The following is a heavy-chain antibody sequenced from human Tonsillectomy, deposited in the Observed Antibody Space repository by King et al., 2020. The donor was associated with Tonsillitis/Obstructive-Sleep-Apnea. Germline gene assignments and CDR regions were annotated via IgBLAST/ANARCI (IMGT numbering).Heavy chain of an antibody. D-gene: IGHD2-2*02. CDR2: INAGNGNT. Sequence: QLVQSGAEVKKPGASVKVSCKASGYTFTSYAIHWVRQAPGQRLEWMGWINAGNGNTKYSQKFQGRVTITRDTSASTAYMELSSLRSEDTAVYYCARPSLTYCSSTSCYNYWGQGTLVTVSS. CDR1: GYTFTSYA. V-gene: IGHV1-3*01. CDR3: ARPSLTYCSSTSCYNY. J-gene: IGHJ4*02.